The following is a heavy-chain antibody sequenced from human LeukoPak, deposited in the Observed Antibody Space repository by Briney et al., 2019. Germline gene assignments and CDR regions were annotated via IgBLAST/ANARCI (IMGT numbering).Heavy chain of an antibody. D-gene: IGHD3-22*01. J-gene: IGHJ4*02. CDR1: GGSISSGSYY. CDR2: IYYSGST. CDR3: ARLYYYDSSGYYYTFDY. Sequence: PSQTLSLTCTVSGGSISSGSYYWSWIRQPAGKGLEWIGSIYYSGSTYYNPSLKSRVTISVDTSKNQFSLKLSSVTAADTAVYYCARLYYYDSSGYYYTFDYWGQGTLVTVSS. V-gene: IGHV4-61*02.